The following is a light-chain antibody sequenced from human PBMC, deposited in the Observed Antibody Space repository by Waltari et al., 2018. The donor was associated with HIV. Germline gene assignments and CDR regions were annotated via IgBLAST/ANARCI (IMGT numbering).Light chain of an antibody. J-gene: IGKJ4*01. Sequence: EIVLTQSPATLPLSPGERAILSCRASQGLNSHLAWYQQKSGQPPRLLIYGTSIRAAGTPGRFSGSGSGTEFTLTISDVKPDDFAIYYCQRRSSWPSLTFGGGTRVEIK. CDR3: QRRSSWPSLT. V-gene: IGKV3-11*01. CDR2: GTS. CDR1: QGLNSH.